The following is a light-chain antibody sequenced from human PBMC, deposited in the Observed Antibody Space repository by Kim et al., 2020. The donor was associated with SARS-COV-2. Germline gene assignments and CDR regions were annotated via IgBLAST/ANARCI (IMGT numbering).Light chain of an antibody. CDR3: QHRQT. J-gene: IGKJ1*01. V-gene: IGKV1-5*01. Sequence: STLSASVGDRVTLTCRASQSVSRWLAWYQQKPGKAPKLLIYDGSNLQRGVPSRFSGSGSGTEFTLTISSLQPDDFAIYYCQHRQTFGKGTKVEIK. CDR2: DGS. CDR1: QSVSRW.